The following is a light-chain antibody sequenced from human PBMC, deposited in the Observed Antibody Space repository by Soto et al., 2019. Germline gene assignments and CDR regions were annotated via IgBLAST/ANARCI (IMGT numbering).Light chain of an antibody. CDR3: QQYNSYQWT. CDR1: QSISSW. V-gene: IGKV1-5*01. J-gene: IGKJ1*01. Sequence: DLPMTQSPSTLSASVGDRVTITCRASQSISSWLAWYQQKPGKAPKLLIYDASSLESGVPSRFSGSGSGTEFTLTISSLQPDDFATYYCQQYNSYQWTFGQGTKVEIK. CDR2: DAS.